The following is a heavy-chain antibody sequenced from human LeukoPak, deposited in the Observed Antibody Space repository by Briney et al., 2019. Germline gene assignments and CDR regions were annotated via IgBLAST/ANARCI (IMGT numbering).Heavy chain of an antibody. CDR2: IYSDGGT. D-gene: IGHD2-15*01. J-gene: IGHJ4*02. Sequence: PGGSLRLSCAASGFTVSNNYMRWVRQATGKGLEWVSVIYSDGGTFYSGSVKGRFPSSRDTSKNKLYLQMNSLSAEDTAVYFCARRHCSGGGCYFAGADPFDYWGQGTLVTVSS. CDR3: ARRHCSGGGCYFAGADPFDY. CDR1: GFTVSNNY. V-gene: IGHV3-53*01.